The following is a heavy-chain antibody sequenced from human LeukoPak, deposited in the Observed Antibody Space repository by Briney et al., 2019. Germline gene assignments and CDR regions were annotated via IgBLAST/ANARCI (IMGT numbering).Heavy chain of an antibody. CDR1: GGSFSGYY. CDR3: ARVKKVDTSLDY. CDR2: INHSGST. V-gene: IGHV4-34*01. J-gene: IGHJ4*02. D-gene: IGHD5-18*01. Sequence: SETLSLTXAVYGGSFSGYYWSWIRQPPGKGLEWIGEINHSGSTNYNPSLKSRVTISVDTSKNQFSLKLNSVTAADTAVYFCARVKKVDTSLDYWGQGTLVTVSS.